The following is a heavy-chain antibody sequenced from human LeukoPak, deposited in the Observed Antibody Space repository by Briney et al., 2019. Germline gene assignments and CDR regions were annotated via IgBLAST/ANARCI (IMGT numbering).Heavy chain of an antibody. Sequence: ASVKVSCKASGYTFTSYAMHWVRQAPGQRLEWMGWISADNANTKYSQKFQGRVTITRDTSASTAYMELSSLRSEDTAVYYCVRDKYSYGYTDGRFDYWGQGTLVTVSS. CDR3: VRDKYSYGYTDGRFDY. D-gene: IGHD5-18*01. J-gene: IGHJ4*02. V-gene: IGHV1-3*01. CDR2: ISADNANT. CDR1: GYTFTSYA.